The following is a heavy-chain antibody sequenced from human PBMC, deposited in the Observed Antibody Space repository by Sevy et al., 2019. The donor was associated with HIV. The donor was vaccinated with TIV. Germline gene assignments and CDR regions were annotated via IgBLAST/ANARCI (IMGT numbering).Heavy chain of an antibody. CDR3: ARGPSIFGDVDGLNI. D-gene: IGHD3-3*01. J-gene: IGHJ3*02. Sequence: LSLTCAASGFRFDRYSMNWVRQAPGKGLEWVSYISSGSSSINYADSVKDRFTISRDNAKKSLFLQMNSLRAEDTAVYYCARGPSIFGDVDGLNIWGQGTMVTVSS. V-gene: IGHV3-48*01. CDR2: ISSGSSSI. CDR1: GFRFDRYS.